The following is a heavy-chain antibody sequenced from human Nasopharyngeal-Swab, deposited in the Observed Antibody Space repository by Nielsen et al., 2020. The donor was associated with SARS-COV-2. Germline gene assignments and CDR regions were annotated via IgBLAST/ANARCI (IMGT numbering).Heavy chain of an antibody. CDR3: ARGAGSSGWYVVDY. J-gene: IGHJ4*02. CDR2: INHSGST. D-gene: IGHD6-19*01. Sequence: SQTPSLTRAVYGGSFSGYYWSWIRQPPGKGLEWIGEINHSGSTNYNPSLKSRVTISVDTSKNQFSLKLSSVTAADTAVYYCARGAGSSGWYVVDYWGQGTLVTVSS. V-gene: IGHV4-34*01. CDR1: GGSFSGYY.